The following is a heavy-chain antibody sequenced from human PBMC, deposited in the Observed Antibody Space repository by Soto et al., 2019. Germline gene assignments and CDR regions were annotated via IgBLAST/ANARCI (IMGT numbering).Heavy chain of an antibody. V-gene: IGHV1-69*12. CDR3: ARESPNITVVRGVRGQLYFDY. CDR1: GGTFSSYA. CDR2: IIPIFGTA. D-gene: IGHD3-10*01. Sequence: QVQLVQSGAEVKKPGSSVKVSCKASGGTFSSYAISWVRQAPGQGLEWMGGIIPIFGTANYAQKFQGRVMIGVVDSTSAGDMGLRSVRAGHTAVYYCARESPNITVVRGVRGQLYFDYWGLGSLVTVSS. J-gene: IGHJ4*02.